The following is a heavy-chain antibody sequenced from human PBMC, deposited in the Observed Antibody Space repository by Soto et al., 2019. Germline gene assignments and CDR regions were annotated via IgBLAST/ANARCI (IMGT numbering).Heavy chain of an antibody. V-gene: IGHV1-18*01. Sequence: GASVKVSCKASGYTFTSDAISWVRQTPGQGLEWMGWIGGYYGNTKYTQKLQGRVTMTTDTSTSTAYMELRSLRSDDTAVYYCARDAAVGLFDYWGQGTLVTVSS. CDR1: GYTFTSDA. CDR3: ARDAAVGLFDY. CDR2: IGGYYGNT. J-gene: IGHJ4*02. D-gene: IGHD1-26*01.